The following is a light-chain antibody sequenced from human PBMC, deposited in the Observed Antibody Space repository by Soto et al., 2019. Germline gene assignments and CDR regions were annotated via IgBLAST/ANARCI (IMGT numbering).Light chain of an antibody. J-gene: IGKJ5*01. CDR3: QELSNWPN. Sequence: EIVLTQSPATLSLSPGERATLSCRASQSVGSYLAWYQQKPGQAPRLLIYDASNRATGIPARFSGSGSGTDFTLTISSLEPEDFAVFYCQELSNWPNFGQGTRLEIK. V-gene: IGKV3-11*01. CDR2: DAS. CDR1: QSVGSY.